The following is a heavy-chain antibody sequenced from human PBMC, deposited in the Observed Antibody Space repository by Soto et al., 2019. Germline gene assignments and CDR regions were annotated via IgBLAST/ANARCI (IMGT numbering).Heavy chain of an antibody. Sequence: EVQLLESGGGLVQPGRSLRLSCAASEFTFSSYVMSWVRQAPGKGLEWVATITGSSGATYYADSVKGRFTISRDNSKNTLSLQMSSLRAEDTAVYYCAKKVRTNGGCPDFDYWGQGTLVTVSS. CDR3: AKKVRTNGGCPDFDY. V-gene: IGHV3-23*01. J-gene: IGHJ4*02. CDR2: ITGSSGAT. D-gene: IGHD2-8*01. CDR1: EFTFSSYV.